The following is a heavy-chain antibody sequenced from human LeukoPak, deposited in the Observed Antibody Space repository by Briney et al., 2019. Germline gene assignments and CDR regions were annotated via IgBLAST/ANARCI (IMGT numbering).Heavy chain of an antibody. CDR2: IYHSGST. V-gene: IGHV4-30-2*01. CDR1: GGSISSGGYS. Sequence: SQTLSLTCAVSGGSISSGGYSWSWIRQPPGKGLEWIGYIYHSGSTYYNPSLKSRVTISVDRSKNQFSLKLSSVTAADPAVYYCARVHTMGNNWFDPWGQGTLVTVSS. J-gene: IGHJ5*02. D-gene: IGHD3-10*01. CDR3: ARVHTMGNNWFDP.